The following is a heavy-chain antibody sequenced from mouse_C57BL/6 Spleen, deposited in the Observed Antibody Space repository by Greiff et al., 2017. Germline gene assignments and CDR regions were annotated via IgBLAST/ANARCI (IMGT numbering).Heavy chain of an antibody. Sequence: QVQLQQPGAELVKPGASVKLSCKASGYTFTSYWMQWVKQRPGQGLEWIGEIDPSDSYTNYSQKFKGKATLTVDTSSSTAYMQLSSLTSEDSAVYYCALGAYWGQGTLVTVSA. CDR3: ALGAY. J-gene: IGHJ3*01. V-gene: IGHV1-50*01. CDR2: IDPSDSYT. D-gene: IGHD3-3*01. CDR1: GYTFTSYW.